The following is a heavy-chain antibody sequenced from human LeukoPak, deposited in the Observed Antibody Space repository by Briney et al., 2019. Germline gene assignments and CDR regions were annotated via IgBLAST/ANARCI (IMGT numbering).Heavy chain of an antibody. Sequence: ASVKVSCKASGYTFTGYYMHWVRQAPVQGLEWMGWINPNSGGTNYAQKFQGRVTMTRDTSISTAYMELSRLRSDDTAVYYCARGRSAQWLATFDYWGQGTLVTVSS. V-gene: IGHV1-2*02. J-gene: IGHJ4*02. CDR3: ARGRSAQWLATFDY. CDR1: GYTFTGYY. D-gene: IGHD6-19*01. CDR2: INPNSGGT.